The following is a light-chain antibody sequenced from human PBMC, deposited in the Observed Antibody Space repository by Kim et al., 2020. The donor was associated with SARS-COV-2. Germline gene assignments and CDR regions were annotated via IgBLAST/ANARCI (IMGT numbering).Light chain of an antibody. CDR2: GAS. CDR3: QQYGGSPT. CDR1: QTVTSSY. Sequence: ENVLTQSPGTLSLSQGERATLSCRASQTVTSSYLAWYQQKPGQAPRLLIHGASSRATGIPDRFSGSGSGTDFTLTISRLEPEDFAMYYCQQYGGSPTFGLGTNVDVK. J-gene: IGKJ3*01. V-gene: IGKV3-20*01.